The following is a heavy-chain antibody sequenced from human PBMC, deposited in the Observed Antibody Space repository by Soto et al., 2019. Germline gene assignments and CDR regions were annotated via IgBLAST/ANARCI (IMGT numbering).Heavy chain of an antibody. D-gene: IGHD3-10*01. J-gene: IGHJ6*02. V-gene: IGHV4-39*01. CDR2: IYYSGST. Sequence: SETLSLTCTVSGGSISSSSYYWGWIRQPPGKGLEWIGSIYYSGSTYYNPSLKSRVTISVDTSKNQFSLKLSSVTAADTAVYYCATLVIQSRGVIITNYYYYGMDVWGQGTTVT. CDR3: ATLVIQSRGVIITNYYYYGMDV. CDR1: GGSISSSSYY.